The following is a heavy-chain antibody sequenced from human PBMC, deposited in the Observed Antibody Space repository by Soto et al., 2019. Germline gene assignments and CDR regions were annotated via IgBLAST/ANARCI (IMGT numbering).Heavy chain of an antibody. D-gene: IGHD4-17*01. CDR2: IYYSGST. J-gene: IGHJ4*02. CDR3: ARVSPDYVGNSGLDY. V-gene: IGHV4-59*01. Sequence: PSETLSLTCTVSGASISSYFWSWIRQPPGKGLEWIGYIYYSGSTNYNPSLKSRVTISVDTSKNQFSLKLSSVTAADTAVYYCARVSPDYVGNSGLDYWGQGTLVTVS. CDR1: GASISSYF.